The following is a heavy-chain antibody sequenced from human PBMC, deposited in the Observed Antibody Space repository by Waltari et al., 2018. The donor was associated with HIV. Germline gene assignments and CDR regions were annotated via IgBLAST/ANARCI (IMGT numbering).Heavy chain of an antibody. V-gene: IGHV4-34*02. D-gene: IGHD3-10*02. J-gene: IGHJ6*02. CDR1: GGSFSGYH. CDR2: INHSGST. CDR3: ARGLDDSSLFGGYYYYGIDV. Sequence: QVHLQQWGAGLLKPAETLSLTCAVYGGSFSGYHWTWIRQSAGKGLEWIGEINHSGSTNYNPSIKSRAIVSVDKSKNQVSLKVTSVTAADTGVYYCARGLDDSSLFGGYYYYGIDVWGQGTTVTVAS.